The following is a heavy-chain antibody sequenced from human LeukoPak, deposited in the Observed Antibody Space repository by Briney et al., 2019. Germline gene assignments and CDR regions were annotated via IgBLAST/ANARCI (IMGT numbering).Heavy chain of an antibody. CDR3: ARDLHPREYQPALMDV. CDR2: INWNGGST. J-gene: IGHJ6*02. CDR1: GLTFHDYD. Sequence: GRYLRLSCGFSGLTFHDYDMSWGREAPAKGRECVSDINWNGGSTGYAESVKVRFTFSRDNAKNSLYLKMNSLRAEDTALYHCARDLHPREYQPALMDVWGQGTTVTVSS. D-gene: IGHD2-2*01. V-gene: IGHV3-20*01.